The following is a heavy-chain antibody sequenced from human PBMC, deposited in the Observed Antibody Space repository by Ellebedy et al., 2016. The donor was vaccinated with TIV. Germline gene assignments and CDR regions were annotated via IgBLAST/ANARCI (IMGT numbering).Heavy chain of an antibody. V-gene: IGHV4-61*01. J-gene: IGHJ4*02. D-gene: IGHD4/OR15-4a*01. CDR2: IYHTGDT. Sequence: SETLSLXXLVSGDSLSSDSSYWSWIRQSAGRGLEWIGYIYHTGDTYYNPSLKSRVTMSVDTSKNEFSLKVGSVTAADTAVYYCTRVKLGDRADYRLDYWGQGTQVTVSS. CDR3: TRVKLGDRADYRLDY. CDR1: GDSLSSDSSY.